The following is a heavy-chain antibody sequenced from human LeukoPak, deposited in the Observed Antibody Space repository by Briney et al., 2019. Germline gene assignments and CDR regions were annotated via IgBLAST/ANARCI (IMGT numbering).Heavy chain of an antibody. CDR1: GGTFSSYA. Sequence: SVKVSCKASGGTFSSYAISWVRQAPGQGLEWMGGIIPIFGKANYAQKFQGRVTITADESTSTAYMELSSLRSEDTAVYYCARGRWDIVVVLNWFDPWGQGTLVTVSS. J-gene: IGHJ5*02. D-gene: IGHD2-2*01. V-gene: IGHV1-69*13. CDR3: ARGRWDIVVVLNWFDP. CDR2: IIPIFGKA.